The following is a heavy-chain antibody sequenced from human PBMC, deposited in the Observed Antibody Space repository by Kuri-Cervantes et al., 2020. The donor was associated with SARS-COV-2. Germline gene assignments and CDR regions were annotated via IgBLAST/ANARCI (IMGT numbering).Heavy chain of an antibody. CDR2: MNPNSGNT. V-gene: IGHV1-8*01. CDR3: ARRFGTNWFDL. CDR1: GYTFTSYD. D-gene: IGHD3-16*01. Sequence: ASVKVSYKASGYTFTSYDINWVRQATGQGLEWMGWMNPNSGNTGYAQKFQGRVTMTRNTSISTACLQWSRLKASDTAMYCCARRFGTNWFDLWGQGTLVTVSS. J-gene: IGHJ5*02.